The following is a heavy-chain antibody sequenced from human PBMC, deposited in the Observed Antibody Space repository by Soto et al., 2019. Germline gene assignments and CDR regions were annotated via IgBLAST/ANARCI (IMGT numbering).Heavy chain of an antibody. CDR1: GFTFSYYA. CDR2: ISNSGGST. CDR3: VTSDYYDSGAYYPRGYFDS. D-gene: IGHD3-22*01. V-gene: IGHV3-23*01. J-gene: IGHJ4*02. Sequence: PGGSLRLFCAASGFTFSYYAFSWVRQAPGKGLEWVSAISNSGGSTYYADSVKGRFTISRDNSKNTLYLQMDSLRAEDTAVYYCVTSDYYDSGAYYPRGYFDSWGQGTLVTVSS.